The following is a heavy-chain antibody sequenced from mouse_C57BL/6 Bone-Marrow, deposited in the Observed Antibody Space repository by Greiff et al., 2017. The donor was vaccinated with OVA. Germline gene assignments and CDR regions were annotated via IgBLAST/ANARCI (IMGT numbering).Heavy chain of an antibody. CDR2: INPNTGGT. CDR3: ARPRITTGAMDD. Sequence: LEESGPELVKPGASVKIPCKASGYTFTDYNMDWVKQSHGKSLEWIGDINPNTGGTIYNQKFKSKATLTVDKSPSTAYMELLSLTSEDTAVYYCARPRITTGAMDDWGQGTSVTVSS. CDR1: GYTFTDYN. V-gene: IGHV1-18*01. J-gene: IGHJ4*01. D-gene: IGHD1-1*01.